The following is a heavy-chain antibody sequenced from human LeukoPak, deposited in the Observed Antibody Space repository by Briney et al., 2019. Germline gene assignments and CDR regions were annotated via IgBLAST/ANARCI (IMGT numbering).Heavy chain of an antibody. D-gene: IGHD3-22*01. CDR3: AKDQYYYDNSGTSDY. CDR2: ISSDGSNK. V-gene: IGHV3-30*18. Sequence: GRSLRLSCAASGFTFSSYGMHWVRQAPGKGLEWVAVISSDGSNKDYADSVKGRFTISRDNSKNTLYLQMNSLRAEETAVYYCAKDQYYYDNSGTSDYWGQGTLVTVSS. J-gene: IGHJ4*02. CDR1: GFTFSSYG.